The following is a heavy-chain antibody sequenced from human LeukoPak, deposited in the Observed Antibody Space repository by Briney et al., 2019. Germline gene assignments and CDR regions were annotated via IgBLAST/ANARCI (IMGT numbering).Heavy chain of an antibody. V-gene: IGHV3-33*01. CDR1: GFTFSSYG. CDR3: ARAYCSGGSCYSIDY. D-gene: IGHD2-15*01. J-gene: IGHJ4*02. CDR2: IWYDGSNK. Sequence: PGGSLRLSCAASGFTFSSYGMHWVRQAPGEGLEWVAVIWYDGSNKYYADSVKGRFTISRDNSKNTLYLQMNSLRAEDTAVYYCARAYCSGGSCYSIDYWGQGTLVTVSS.